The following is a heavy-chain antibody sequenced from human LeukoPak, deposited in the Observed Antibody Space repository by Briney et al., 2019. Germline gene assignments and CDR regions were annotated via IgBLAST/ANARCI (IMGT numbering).Heavy chain of an antibody. V-gene: IGHV3-21*01. J-gene: IGHJ4*02. Sequence: PGGSLRLSCAASGFTFSTHSMYWVRQAPGKGLEWVSSISASSNFIHYAESVRGRFTISRDNAKNSLYLQMNSLGAQDTAVYYCARPATGYCSNASCHWDSWGQGTLVTVSS. D-gene: IGHD2-2*01. CDR3: ARPATGYCSNASCHWDS. CDR2: ISASSNFI. CDR1: GFTFSTHS.